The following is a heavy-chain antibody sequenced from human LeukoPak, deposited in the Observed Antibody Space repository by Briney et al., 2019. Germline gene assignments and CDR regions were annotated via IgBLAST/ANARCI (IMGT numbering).Heavy chain of an antibody. V-gene: IGHV4-4*07. CDR3: ARAYCSTISCYLDV. CDR1: GGSISSYH. CDR2: IYTSGST. D-gene: IGHD2-2*01. Sequence: SETLSLTCTVSGGSISSYHWSCIRQPAGKGLEWIGHIYTSGSTNYNPSLKSRVTMSVDTSKNQFSLRLSSVTAADTAVYYCARAYCSTISCYLDVWGKGTTVTVSS. J-gene: IGHJ6*03.